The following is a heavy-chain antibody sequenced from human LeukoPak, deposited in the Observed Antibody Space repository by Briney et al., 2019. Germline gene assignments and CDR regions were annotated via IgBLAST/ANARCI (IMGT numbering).Heavy chain of an antibody. V-gene: IGHV3-30*02. CDR1: GFTFSSYG. CDR2: IRYDGSNK. Sequence: GGSLRLSCVASGFTFSSYGMHWVRQAPGKGLEWVAFIRYDGSNKYYADSVKGRFTISRDNAKNSLYLQMNSLRAEDTAVYYCARDSPYSGSPHSDAFDIWGQGTMVTVSS. CDR3: ARDSPYSGSPHSDAFDI. J-gene: IGHJ3*02. D-gene: IGHD1-26*01.